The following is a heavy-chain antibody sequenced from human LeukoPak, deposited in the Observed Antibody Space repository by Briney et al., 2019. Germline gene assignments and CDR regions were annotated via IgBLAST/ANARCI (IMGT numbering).Heavy chain of an antibody. CDR3: ARDGDYGDYNDAFDI. CDR1: GFTFSSYG. D-gene: IGHD4-17*01. J-gene: IGHJ3*02. Sequence: GGSLRLPCAASGFTFSSYGMHWVRQAPGKGLEWVAVIWYDGSNKYYADSVKGRFTISRDNSKNTLYLQMNSLRAEDTAVYYCARDGDYGDYNDAFDIWGQGTMVTVSS. V-gene: IGHV3-33*01. CDR2: IWYDGSNK.